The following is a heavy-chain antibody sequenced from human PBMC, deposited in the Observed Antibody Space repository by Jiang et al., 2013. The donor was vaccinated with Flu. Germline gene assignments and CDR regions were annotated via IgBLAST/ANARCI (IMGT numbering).Heavy chain of an antibody. CDR2: TYYRSKWYN. D-gene: IGHD6-6*01. V-gene: IGHV6-1*01. J-gene: IGHJ6*02. Sequence: SLTCAISGDSVSSNSAAWNWIRQSPSRGLEWLGRTYYRSKWYNDYAVSVKSRITINPDTSKNQFSLQLNSVIPEDTAVYYCARDFAGGIMYSSSLFYYYYGMDVWGQGTTVTVSS. CDR3: ARDFAGGIMYSSSLFYYYYGMDV. CDR1: GDSVSSNSAA.